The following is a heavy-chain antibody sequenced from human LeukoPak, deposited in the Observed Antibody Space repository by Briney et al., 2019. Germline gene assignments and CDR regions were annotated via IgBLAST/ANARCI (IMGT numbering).Heavy chain of an antibody. V-gene: IGHV1-46*01. Sequence: ASVKVSCKASGYTFTSYYMHWVRQAPGQGLEWMGIINPSGGSTSYAQKFQGRVTMTTDTSTSTAYMELRSLRSDDTAVYYCARDIEWFGEFSPNFDYWGQGTLVTVSS. D-gene: IGHD3-10*01. CDR2: INPSGGST. CDR1: GYTFTSYY. CDR3: ARDIEWFGEFSPNFDY. J-gene: IGHJ4*02.